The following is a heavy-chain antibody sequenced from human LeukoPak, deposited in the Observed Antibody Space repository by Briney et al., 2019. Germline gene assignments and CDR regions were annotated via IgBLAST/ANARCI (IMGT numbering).Heavy chain of an antibody. V-gene: IGHV5-51*01. Sequence: GESLKISCKGSGYTFTHYWIGWVRQMPGRGLEWMGIIYPSDSDTRYSPSFQDQVTISVDKSISTTYLQWSSLKASDTAMYYCARLSTDTSGYYYFDYWGQETLVTVSS. CDR1: GYTFTHYW. CDR3: ARLSTDTSGYYYFDY. CDR2: IYPSDSDT. D-gene: IGHD3-22*01. J-gene: IGHJ4*02.